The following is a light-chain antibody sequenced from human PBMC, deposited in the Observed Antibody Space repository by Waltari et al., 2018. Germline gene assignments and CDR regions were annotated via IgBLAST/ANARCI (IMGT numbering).Light chain of an antibody. CDR3: QQYGSSALT. J-gene: IGKJ4*01. V-gene: IGKV3-20*01. Sequence: IVFQQSPGTLSLSPGERATLSRRASQSVSSSYLAWYQQKPGQAPRLLIYGASSRATGIPDRFSGSGSGTDFTLTISRLEPEDFAVYYCQQYGSSALTFGGGTKVEIK. CDR2: GAS. CDR1: QSVSSSY.